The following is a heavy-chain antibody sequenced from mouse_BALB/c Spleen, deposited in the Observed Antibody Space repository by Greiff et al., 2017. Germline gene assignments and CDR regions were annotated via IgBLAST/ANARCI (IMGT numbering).Heavy chain of an antibody. CDR3: NGWADYYAMDY. CDR1: GFNIKDYY. J-gene: IGHJ4*01. D-gene: IGHD4-1*01. CDR2: IDPENGDT. Sequence: VQLKESGAELVRSGASVKLSCTASGFNIKDYYMHWVKQRPEQGLEWIGWIDPENGDTEYAPKFQGKATMTADTSSNTAYLQLSSLTSEDTAVYYCNGWADYYAMDYWGQGTSVTVSS. V-gene: IGHV14-4*02.